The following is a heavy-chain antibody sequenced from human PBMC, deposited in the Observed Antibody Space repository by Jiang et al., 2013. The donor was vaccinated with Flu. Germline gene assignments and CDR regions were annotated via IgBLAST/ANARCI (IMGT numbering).Heavy chain of an antibody. CDR2: ISSNGGST. CDR1: GFTFSSYA. J-gene: IGHJ6*02. V-gene: IGHV3-64D*08. CDR3: VKDPPASEYSSSWYTIDPYYYYGMDV. D-gene: IGHD6-13*01. Sequence: VQLLESGGGLVQPGGSLRLSCSASGFTFSSYAMHWVRQAPGKGLEYVSAISSNGGSTYYADSVKGRFTISRDNSKNTLYLQMSSLRAEDTAVYYCVKDPPASEYSSSWYTIDPYYYYGMDVWGQGTTVTVSS.